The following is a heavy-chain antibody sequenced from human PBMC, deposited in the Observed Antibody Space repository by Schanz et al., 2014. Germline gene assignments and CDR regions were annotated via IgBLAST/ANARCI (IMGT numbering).Heavy chain of an antibody. V-gene: IGHV4-31*03. CDR3: ARDTTWRLDL. D-gene: IGHD1-1*01. CDR1: GGSVSSGGDY. Sequence: QVQLQESGPGLVKPSQTLSLTCTVSGGSVSSGGDYWSWIRQHPGKGLEWIGFISYSGSTYYNPSRKSRVTISVDTSKNQFSLNLSSATAADTAVYYCARDTTWRLDLWGRGTLVTVSS. CDR2: ISYSGST. J-gene: IGHJ2*01.